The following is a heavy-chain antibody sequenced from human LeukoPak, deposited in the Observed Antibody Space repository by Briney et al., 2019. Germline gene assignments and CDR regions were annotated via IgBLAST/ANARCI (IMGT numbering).Heavy chain of an antibody. J-gene: IGHJ4*02. CDR2: ISYDGSNK. CDR1: GFTFSSYA. Sequence: GGSLRLSCAASGFTFSSYAMHWVRQAPGKGLEWLAVISYDGSNKYYADSVKGRFTISRDNSKNTLYLQMNSLRAEDTAVYYCAKRIQSAMATGYWGQGTLVTVSS. V-gene: IGHV3-30*04. CDR3: AKRIQSAMATGY. D-gene: IGHD5-18*01.